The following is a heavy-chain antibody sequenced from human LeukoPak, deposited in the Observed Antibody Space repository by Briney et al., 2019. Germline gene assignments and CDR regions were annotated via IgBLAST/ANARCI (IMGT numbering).Heavy chain of an antibody. CDR2: IYHSGST. D-gene: IGHD6-19*01. CDR3: ARVRAVAGTPFDY. Sequence: SETLSLTCSVSGYSINSGYYWGWIRQPPGKGLEWIGSIYHSGSTYYNPSLKSRVTISLDTSKNQFSLKVRSVTAADTAVYFCARVRAVAGTPFDYWGQGTLVTVSS. CDR1: GYSINSGYY. V-gene: IGHV4-38-2*02. J-gene: IGHJ4*02.